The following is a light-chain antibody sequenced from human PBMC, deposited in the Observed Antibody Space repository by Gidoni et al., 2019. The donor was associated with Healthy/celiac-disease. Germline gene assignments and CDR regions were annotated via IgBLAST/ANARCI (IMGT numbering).Light chain of an antibody. J-gene: IGKJ3*01. CDR2: DAS. CDR3: QQRSGT. CDR1: QSVSSY. Sequence: DIVLTQSPATLSLSPGERATLSCRASQSVSSYLAWYQQKPGQAPSLLLYDASNRATGIPARFSGSGSGTDFTLTISSLEPEDFAVYYCQQRSGTFGPGTKVDIK. V-gene: IGKV3-11*01.